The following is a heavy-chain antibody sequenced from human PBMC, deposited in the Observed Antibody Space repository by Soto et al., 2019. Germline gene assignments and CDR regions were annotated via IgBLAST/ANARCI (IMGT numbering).Heavy chain of an antibody. J-gene: IGHJ6*03. D-gene: IGHD6-6*01. CDR1: GYTFTSYY. Sequence: ASVKVSCKASGYTFTSYYMHWVRQAPGQGLEWMGIINPSGGSTSYAQKFQGRVTMTRDTSTSTVYMELSSLRSEDTAVYYCASAIAARPLTGYYYHMAVWGKGTTVTVSS. CDR3: ASAIAARPLTGYYYHMAV. CDR2: INPSGGST. V-gene: IGHV1-46*03.